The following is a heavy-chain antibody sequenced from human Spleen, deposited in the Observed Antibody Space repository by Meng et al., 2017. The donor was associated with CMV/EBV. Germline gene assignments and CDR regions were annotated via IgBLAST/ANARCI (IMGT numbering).Heavy chain of an antibody. D-gene: IGHD3-10*01. CDR1: GFTFSDYY. Sequence: GGSLRLSCAVSGFTFSDYYLGWIRQAPGKGLEWVSAISGSGGSTYYADSVKGRFTISRDNSKNTLYLQMNSLRAEDTAVYYCAKDLSGSGSTLDYWGQGTLVTVSS. CDR3: AKDLSGSGSTLDY. J-gene: IGHJ4*02. CDR2: ISGSGGST. V-gene: IGHV3-23*01.